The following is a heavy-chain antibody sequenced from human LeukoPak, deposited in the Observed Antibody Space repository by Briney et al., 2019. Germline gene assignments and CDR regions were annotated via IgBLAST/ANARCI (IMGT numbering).Heavy chain of an antibody. CDR1: GGSISSTSYY. D-gene: IGHD3-10*01. CDR3: ASPGTGGAFDY. Sequence: SETLSLTCTVSGGSISSTSYYWGWIRQPPGKGLEWIGSIYYSGSTYYNPSLKSRVTISVDTSKNQFSLKLSSVTAADTAVYYCASPGTGGAFDYWGQGTLVTVSS. CDR2: IYYSGST. V-gene: IGHV4-39*01. J-gene: IGHJ4*02.